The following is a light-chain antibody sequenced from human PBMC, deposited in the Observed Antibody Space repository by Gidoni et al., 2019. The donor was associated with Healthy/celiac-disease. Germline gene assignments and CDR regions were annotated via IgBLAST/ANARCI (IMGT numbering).Light chain of an antibody. Sequence: ANRMTQAQASFAASPVDSVTITCRATQRISSYLACYQQNPANAPTLLISAASTLQSWVPSWFSGRGSVTAFTLTISCLQSEDFATYYCHHYYSYPLFTFGPXTKVDIK. CDR3: HHYYSYPLFT. CDR2: AAS. CDR1: QRISSY. V-gene: IGKV1-8*01. J-gene: IGKJ3*01.